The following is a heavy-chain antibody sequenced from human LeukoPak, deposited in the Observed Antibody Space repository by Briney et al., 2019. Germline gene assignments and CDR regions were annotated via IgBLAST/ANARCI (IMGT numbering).Heavy chain of an antibody. D-gene: IGHD6-19*01. V-gene: IGHV3-21*01. J-gene: IGHJ4*02. CDR3: ARDPSSSGYSFDY. Sequence: AGGSLRLSCAASGFTFSSYSMNWVRQAPGKGLEWVSSISSSSSYIYYADSVKGRFTISRDNAKNSLYLQMNSLRAEDTAVYYCARDPSSSGYSFDYWGQGTLVTVSS. CDR2: ISSSSSYI. CDR1: GFTFSSYS.